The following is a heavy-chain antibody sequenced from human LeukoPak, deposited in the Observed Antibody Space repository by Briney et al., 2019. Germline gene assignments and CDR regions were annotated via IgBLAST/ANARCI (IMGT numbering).Heavy chain of an antibody. J-gene: IGHJ4*02. CDR3: ARGLGIAAATDY. CDR1: GYTFTGYY. D-gene: IGHD6-13*01. Sequence: ASVKVSCKASGYTFTGYYMHWVRQAPGQGLEWMGWINPNSGGTNYAQKFQGRVTMTRDTSISTAYMELSSLRSEDTAVYYCARGLGIAAATDYWGQGTLVTVSS. CDR2: INPNSGGT. V-gene: IGHV1-2*02.